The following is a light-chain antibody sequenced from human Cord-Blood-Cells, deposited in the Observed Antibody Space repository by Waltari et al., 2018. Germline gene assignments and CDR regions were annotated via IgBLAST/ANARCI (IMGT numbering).Light chain of an antibody. J-gene: IGKJ5*01. CDR3: QKYNSALT. CDR2: AAS. CDR1: QCISNY. V-gene: IGKV1-27*01. Sequence: DIQMTQSPSSLSASVGDRVTITCRASQCISNYLAWYQQKPGKVPKLLIYAASTLQSGVPSRFSGSGSGTDFTLTISSLQPEDVATYYCQKYNSALTFGQGTRLEIK.